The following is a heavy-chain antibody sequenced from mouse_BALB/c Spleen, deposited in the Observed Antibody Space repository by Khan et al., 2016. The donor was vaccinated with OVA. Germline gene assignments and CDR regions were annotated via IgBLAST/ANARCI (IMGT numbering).Heavy chain of an antibody. CDR2: IYWDDDK. D-gene: IGHD2-3*01. CDR3: ARTGWLLDFAMDY. Sequence: QVTLKESGPGILQPSQTLSLTCSFAGFSLSSSGMGVSWIRQPSGKGLEWLAHIYWDDDKRYNPSLKSRLTISKDTSNNQVFLKITSVDTADTATYYYARTGWLLDFAMDYWGQGTSVTVSS. CDR1: GFSLSSSGMG. J-gene: IGHJ4*01. V-gene: IGHV8-12*01.